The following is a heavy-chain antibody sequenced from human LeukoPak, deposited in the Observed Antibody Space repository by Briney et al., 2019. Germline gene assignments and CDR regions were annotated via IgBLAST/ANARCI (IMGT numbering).Heavy chain of an antibody. Sequence: SETLSLTCTVSGYSISSGYYWGWIRQPPGKGLEWIGSIYHSGSTNYNPSLKSRVTISVDTSKNQFSLKLSSVTAADTAVYYCARGYGGTYWGQGTLVTVSS. CDR3: ARGYGGTY. V-gene: IGHV4-38-2*02. CDR1: GYSISSGYY. D-gene: IGHD4-23*01. J-gene: IGHJ4*02. CDR2: IYHSGST.